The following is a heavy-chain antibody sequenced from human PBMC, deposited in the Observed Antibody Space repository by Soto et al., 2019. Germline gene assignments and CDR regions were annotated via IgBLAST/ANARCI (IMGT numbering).Heavy chain of an antibody. CDR2: IYTNGNT. V-gene: IGHV3-53*01. J-gene: IGHJ4*02. Sequence: GGSLRLSCAATGFSVGDNHMNWVRQTPGKGLEWVSIIYTNGNTYYTDSVKGRFTISRDNSKNTLYLQMSNLRLEDTAVYYCARGPKQLAFSRRKYIEFYFDYWGRGTLVTVSS. CDR3: ARGPKQLAFSRRKYIEFYFDY. CDR1: GFSVGDNH. D-gene: IGHD1-1*01.